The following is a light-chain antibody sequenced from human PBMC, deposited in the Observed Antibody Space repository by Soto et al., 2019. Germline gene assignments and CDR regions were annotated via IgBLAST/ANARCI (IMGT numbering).Light chain of an antibody. V-gene: IGLV2-14*01. Sequence: QSVLTQPTSVSGSPGQSITISCTGNSNDIGGYNYVSWYQQHPGKAPKLMIYEVSYRPSGVSNRFSGSKSGNTASLTISGLQAEDEADYYCSSYTGSSTLVFGGGTKLTVL. CDR3: SSYTGSSTLV. CDR1: SNDIGGYNY. J-gene: IGLJ2*01. CDR2: EVS.